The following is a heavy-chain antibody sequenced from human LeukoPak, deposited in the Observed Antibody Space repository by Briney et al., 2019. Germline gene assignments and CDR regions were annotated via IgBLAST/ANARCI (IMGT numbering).Heavy chain of an antibody. Sequence: PGGSLRLSCTASGFTFGDYSLSRVRQAPEKGLEWVGFIRRKGYGGTTEYAPSVKGRFIISRDDSKSTAYLQMNSLKTEDTAVYYCTRDHDFWSGPFDVWGKGTTVTVSS. CDR2: IRRKGYGGTT. CDR3: TRDHDFWSGPFDV. V-gene: IGHV3-49*04. J-gene: IGHJ6*04. D-gene: IGHD3-3*01. CDR1: GFTFGDYS.